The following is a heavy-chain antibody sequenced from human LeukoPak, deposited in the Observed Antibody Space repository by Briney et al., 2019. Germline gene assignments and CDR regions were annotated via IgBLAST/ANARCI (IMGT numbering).Heavy chain of an antibody. Sequence: GGSLRLSCAASGFTFSSYGMHWVRQAPGKGLEWVAYIRYDGSNKYYADSVEGRFTISRDNAKNTLYLQMNSLRGEDTGIYYCARDGTPNYRTGWVYMDVWGKGTTVTISS. D-gene: IGHD6-19*01. CDR1: GFTFSSYG. J-gene: IGHJ6*04. CDR2: IRYDGSNK. CDR3: ARDGTPNYRTGWVYMDV. V-gene: IGHV3-30*02.